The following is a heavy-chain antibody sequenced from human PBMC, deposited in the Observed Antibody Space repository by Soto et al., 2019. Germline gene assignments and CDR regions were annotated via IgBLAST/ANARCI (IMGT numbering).Heavy chain of an antibody. CDR3: ARSVFP. V-gene: IGHV4-31*03. CDR2: LYYSGST. CDR1: GGSISSGGYY. J-gene: IGHJ5*02. Sequence: QVQLQESGPGMVKPSQTLSLTCTVSGGSISSGGYYWSWIRQHPGKGLEWIGFLYYSGSTYYNPSLKRRVTISVDTSKTQFSLKLSSVTAADKAGYYCARSVFPWGQGTLVTVSS.